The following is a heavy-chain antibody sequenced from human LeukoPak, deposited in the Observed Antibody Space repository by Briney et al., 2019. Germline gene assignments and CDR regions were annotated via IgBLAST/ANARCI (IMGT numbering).Heavy chain of an antibody. CDR3: ARARRPSSYLGFQL. J-gene: IGHJ1*01. CDR2: INQDGTDK. Sequence: QPGGSLRLSCEASEFTFSSYWMSWVRQAPGKGLEWVANINQDGTDKYYVESVKGRFTISRDNAKNSLYLQMNSLRAEDTAVYYCARARRPSSYLGFQLWGQGTLVTVSS. D-gene: IGHD6-13*01. CDR1: EFTFSSYW. V-gene: IGHV3-7*01.